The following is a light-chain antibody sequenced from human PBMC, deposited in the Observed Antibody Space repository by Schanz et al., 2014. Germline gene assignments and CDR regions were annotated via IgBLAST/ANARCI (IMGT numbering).Light chain of an antibody. J-gene: IGLJ2*01. Sequence: QSVLTQPPSVSGAPGQRVTISCTGSSSNIGAGYDVHWYQQLPGTVPKLLIYGNSNRPSGVPDRFSGSKSGTSASLAITGLQAEDEADYYCSSYTSSSTLLFGGGTKLTVL. CDR3: SSYTSSSTLL. V-gene: IGLV1-40*01. CDR2: GNS. CDR1: SSNIGAGYD.